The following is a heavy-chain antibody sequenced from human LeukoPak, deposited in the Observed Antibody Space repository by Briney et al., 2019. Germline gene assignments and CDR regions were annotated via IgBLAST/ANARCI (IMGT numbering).Heavy chain of an antibody. CDR3: ARLPNPSYYYDSSGYSRATFDY. V-gene: IGHV1-18*01. D-gene: IGHD3-22*01. CDR2: ISAYNGNT. Sequence: ASVKVSCKASGYTFTSYGISWVRQAPGQGLEWMGWISAYNGNTNYAQKLQGRVTMTTDTSTSTAYMELRSLRSDDTAVYYCARLPNPSYYYDSSGYSRATFDYWGQGTLVTVSS. CDR1: GYTFTSYG. J-gene: IGHJ4*02.